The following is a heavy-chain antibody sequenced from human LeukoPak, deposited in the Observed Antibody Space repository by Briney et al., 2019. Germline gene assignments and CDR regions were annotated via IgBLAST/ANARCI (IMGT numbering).Heavy chain of an antibody. Sequence: SETLSLTCTVSGGSISSSSYYWGWIRQPAGKGLEWIGSIYYSGSTYYNPSLKSRVTISVDTSKNQFSLKLSSVTAADTAVYYCARLYCSSTSCWGYFDYWGQGTLVTVSS. CDR3: ARLYCSSTSCWGYFDY. J-gene: IGHJ4*02. CDR1: GGSISSSSYY. V-gene: IGHV4-39*01. D-gene: IGHD2-2*01. CDR2: IYYSGST.